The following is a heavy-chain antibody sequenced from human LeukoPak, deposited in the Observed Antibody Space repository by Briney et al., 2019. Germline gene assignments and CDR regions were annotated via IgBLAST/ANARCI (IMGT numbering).Heavy chain of an antibody. Sequence: GGSLRLSCAASGFTFSSYAMHWVRQAPGKGLEWVAVISYDGSNKYYADSVKGRFTISRDNSKNTLYLQMNSLRAEDTAVYYCAKDHAHYYGSGSYFDYWGQGTLVTVSS. J-gene: IGHJ4*02. CDR3: AKDHAHYYGSGSYFDY. CDR1: GFTFSSYA. D-gene: IGHD3-10*01. CDR2: ISYDGSNK. V-gene: IGHV3-30*18.